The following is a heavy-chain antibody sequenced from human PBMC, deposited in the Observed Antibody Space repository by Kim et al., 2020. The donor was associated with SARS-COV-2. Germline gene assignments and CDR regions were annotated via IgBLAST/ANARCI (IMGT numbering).Heavy chain of an antibody. V-gene: IGHV4-4*02. CDR2: VYHDGRT. CDR3: ARESWGAPAIE. Sequence: SETLSLTCAVSGASIITDHWWSWVRQPPGKGLEWLGEVYHDGRTNYNSSLRTRLTMSVHKSNNDFSLTLRFVTVADTAMYYCARESWGAPAIEWGQGILVTVSS. D-gene: IGHD3-16*01. J-gene: IGHJ4*02. CDR1: GASIITDHW.